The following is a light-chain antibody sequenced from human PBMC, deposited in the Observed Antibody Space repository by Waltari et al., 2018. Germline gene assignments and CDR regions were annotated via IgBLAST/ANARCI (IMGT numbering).Light chain of an antibody. CDR2: CAF. CDR3: YQSRSLPDT. J-gene: IGKJ2*01. Sequence: DIQMTQSPSSLSASVGDRVTIPCRASQTLSNYLNWYQQKPGEAPKLLIHCAFSLQSGVPSRFSGSGSGTDFTLTISSLQPEDFATYYCYQSRSLPDTFGHGTKLEI. V-gene: IGKV1-39*01. CDR1: QTLSNY.